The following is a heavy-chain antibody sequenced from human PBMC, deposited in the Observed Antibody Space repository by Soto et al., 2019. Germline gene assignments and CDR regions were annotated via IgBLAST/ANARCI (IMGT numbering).Heavy chain of an antibody. CDR1: GGSISSGGYS. Sequence: SETLSLTCAVSGGSISSGGYSWSWIRQPPGKGLEWIGYIYHSGSTFYNSFLKSRVAISVDRSKNQFSLRLSSVTAADTAVYYCVIFVAMSGIGSIVFWGQGIMVTV. D-gene: IGHD2-15*01. J-gene: IGHJ3*01. CDR3: VIFVAMSGIGSIVF. V-gene: IGHV4-30-2*01. CDR2: IYHSGST.